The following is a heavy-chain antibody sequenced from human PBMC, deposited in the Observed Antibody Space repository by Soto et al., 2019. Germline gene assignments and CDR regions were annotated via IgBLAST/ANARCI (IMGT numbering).Heavy chain of an antibody. CDR3: ANRLTGPSGSAV. CDR2: IYWNDEQ. D-gene: IGHD3-16*01. Sequence: QITLKESGHTLVKPTKTLTLPCTVSGLSLTSGVVGVGWIRQPPGEALEWLALIYWNDEQYYNPSLRNRLSIHRDTSKIQVVLTMTTMDHVDTAKYYSANRLTGPSGSAVLSQVATVTVSS. J-gene: IGHJ6*02. V-gene: IGHV2-5*01. CDR1: GLSLTSGVVG.